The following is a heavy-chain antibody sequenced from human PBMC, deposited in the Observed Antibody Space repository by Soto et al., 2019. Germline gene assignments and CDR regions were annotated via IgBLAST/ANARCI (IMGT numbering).Heavy chain of an antibody. V-gene: IGHV4-30-2*01. J-gene: IGHJ4*02. CDR1: GAANTTGGYS. D-gene: IGHD3-10*01. CDR3: ARLKGTRYFDF. CDR2: MYHTGSA. Sequence: NPSETLSLTCAVSGAANTTGGYSWSWMRQPPGNGLRWIGYMYHTGSANYNPSLKGRVTMSFDTSTNDFSLKLNSVTAADTAVYFCARLKGTRYFDFWGPGLLVTVSS.